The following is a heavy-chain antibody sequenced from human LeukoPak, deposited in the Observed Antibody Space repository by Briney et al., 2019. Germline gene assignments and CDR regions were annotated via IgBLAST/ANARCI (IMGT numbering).Heavy chain of an antibody. CDR1: GFTFGSHA. J-gene: IGHJ4*02. D-gene: IGHD3-22*01. CDR2: ISGSGGDT. V-gene: IGHV3-23*01. Sequence: GGSLRLSCAASGFTFGSHAMSWVRQAPGKGLEWVSSISGSGGDTFYADSVRGRFTISRDNSKNTLYLQMNSLRAEDTAVYYCARVRVDDSRPFDYWGQGTLVTVSS. CDR3: ARVRVDDSRPFDY.